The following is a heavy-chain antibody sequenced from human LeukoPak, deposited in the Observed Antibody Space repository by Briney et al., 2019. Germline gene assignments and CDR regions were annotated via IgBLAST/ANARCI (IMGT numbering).Heavy chain of an antibody. D-gene: IGHD2-15*01. J-gene: IGHJ5*02. Sequence: ASVKVSCKASGYTFTGYYLHWLRQAPGQGLEWMGRSNPDSGGTNYAQKFQGRVTMTRDTSISTAYMELNRLTSDDTAVYYCARAWSGGIRYSDNWLALWGQGTLVTVSS. CDR1: GYTFTGYY. CDR3: ARAWSGGIRYSDNWLAL. V-gene: IGHV1-2*06. CDR2: SNPDSGGT.